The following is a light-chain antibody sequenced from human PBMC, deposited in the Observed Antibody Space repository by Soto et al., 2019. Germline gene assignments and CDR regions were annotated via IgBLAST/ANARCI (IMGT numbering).Light chain of an antibody. J-gene: IGKJ2*01. CDR3: QQGYRSPYT. V-gene: IGKV1-39*01. CDR1: QSISKY. CDR2: AAS. Sequence: DIQMTQSPSSLSASVGDRITITCRASQSISKYLSWYQQKPGKAPKALIYAASSLQSGVPSRFSGSGSGTDFTLTICNLQYEDFVIYHCQQGYRSPYTFGPGTRLEI.